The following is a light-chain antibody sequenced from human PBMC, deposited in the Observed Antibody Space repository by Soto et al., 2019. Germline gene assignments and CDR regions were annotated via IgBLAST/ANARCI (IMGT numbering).Light chain of an antibody. CDR2: GAL. J-gene: IGKJ3*01. CDR1: QSITEK. Sequence: IVRTRSPDTVSVSPGESSTISCMHIQSITEKVVWYQQKSGQAPRLLIYGALNRATGIPDRFSGSGSRTDFTLTINRLEPEDCAVYYCQLFGRSVTFGPGTKVDIK. CDR3: QLFGRSVT. V-gene: IGKV3-20*01.